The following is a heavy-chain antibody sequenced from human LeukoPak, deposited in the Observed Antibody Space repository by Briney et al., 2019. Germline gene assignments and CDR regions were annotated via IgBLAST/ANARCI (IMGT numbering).Heavy chain of an antibody. CDR1: GGSISSYY. V-gene: IGHV4-59*08. Sequence: SETPSLTCTVSGGSISSYYWSWIRQPPGKGLEWIGYIYYSGSTNYSPSLKSRVTISVDTSKNQFSLKLSSVTAADTAVYYCARQGYSAYEILDYWGLGTLVTVSS. D-gene: IGHD5-12*01. J-gene: IGHJ4*02. CDR3: ARQGYSAYEILDY. CDR2: IYYSGST.